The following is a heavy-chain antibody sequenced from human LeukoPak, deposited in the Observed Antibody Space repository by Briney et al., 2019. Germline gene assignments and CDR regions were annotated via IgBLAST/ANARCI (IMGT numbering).Heavy chain of an antibody. CDR3: ASPRDGYFDY. CDR2: ISYDGSNK. D-gene: IGHD5-24*01. CDR1: GFTFSSYA. J-gene: IGHJ4*02. V-gene: IGHV3-30-3*01. Sequence: GRSLRLFCAASGFTFSSYAMHWVRQAPGKGLEWVAVISYDGSNKYYADSVKGRFTISRDNSKNTLYLQMNSLRAEDTAVYYCASPRDGYFDYWGQGTLVTVSS.